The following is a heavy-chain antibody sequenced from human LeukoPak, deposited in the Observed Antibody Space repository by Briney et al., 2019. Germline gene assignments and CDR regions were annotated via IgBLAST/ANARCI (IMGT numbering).Heavy chain of an antibody. Sequence: VGSPRLSCAASGFTFSSYAMHWVRQAPGKGLEWVAVISYDGRNKYYADSVKGRFTISRDNSKNTLYLQMNSLRAEDTAVYYCARGHSSRSSFVFYYYYGMDVWGQGTTVTVCS. D-gene: IGHD6-13*01. V-gene: IGHV3-30*04. CDR2: ISYDGRNK. CDR1: GFTFSSYA. J-gene: IGHJ6*02. CDR3: ARGHSSRSSFVFYYYYGMDV.